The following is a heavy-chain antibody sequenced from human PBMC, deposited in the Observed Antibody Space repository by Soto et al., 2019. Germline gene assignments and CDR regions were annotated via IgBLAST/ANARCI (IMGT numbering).Heavy chain of an antibody. D-gene: IGHD2-15*01. J-gene: IGHJ4*02. Sequence: QVQLQQWGAGLLKPSETLSLTCAVYGGSFSGYYWSWIRQPPGKGLEWIGEINHSGSTNYNPSLKSRVTISVDTSKNQFSLKLSSVTAADTAVYYCARGPPSHRYCSGGSCRNTLNFDYWGQGTLVTVSS. CDR3: ARGPPSHRYCSGGSCRNTLNFDY. V-gene: IGHV4-34*01. CDR1: GGSFSGYY. CDR2: INHSGST.